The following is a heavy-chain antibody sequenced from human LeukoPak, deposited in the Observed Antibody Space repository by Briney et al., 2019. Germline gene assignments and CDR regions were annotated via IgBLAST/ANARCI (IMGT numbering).Heavy chain of an antibody. CDR3: ATVPGY. J-gene: IGHJ4*02. D-gene: IGHD6-19*01. Sequence: GESLKISCQGSGYSLTSFWIGWVRQMPGKGLEWMGIIFPSDSDTRYSPSFQGQVTISADKSITTAYLQWSSLKASDTAMYYCATVPGYWGQGTLVTVSS. V-gene: IGHV5-51*01. CDR2: IFPSDSDT. CDR1: GYSLTSFW.